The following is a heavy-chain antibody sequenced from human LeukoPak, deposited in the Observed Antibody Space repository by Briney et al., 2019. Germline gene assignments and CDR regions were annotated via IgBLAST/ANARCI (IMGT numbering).Heavy chain of an antibody. CDR1: GYTFTGYY. V-gene: IGHV1-2*02. J-gene: IGHJ4*02. D-gene: IGHD3-10*01. Sequence: EASVKVSCKASGYTFTGYYMHWVRQAPGQGLEWMGWINPNSGGTNYAQKFQGRVTMTRDTSISTAYMELSRLRSDDTAVYYCASTTMVRGVHMGYWGQGTLVTVSS. CDR2: INPNSGGT. CDR3: ASTTMVRGVHMGY.